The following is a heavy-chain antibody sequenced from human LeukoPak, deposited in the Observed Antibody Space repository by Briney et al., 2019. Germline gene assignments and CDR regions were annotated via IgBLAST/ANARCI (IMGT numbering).Heavy chain of an antibody. CDR1: GYTFTSYY. J-gene: IGHJ4*02. CDR2: INPSGGST. CDR3: RRDEVYRSGGSSYPDY. V-gene: IGHV1-46*03. D-gene: IGHD2-15*01. Sequence: GASVKVSCKASGYTFTSYYMHWVRQAPGQGLEWMGIINPSGGSTSYAQKFQGRVTMTRDTSTSTVYMELSSLRSEDTAVYYCRRDEVYRSGGSSYPDYWGQGTLVTVSS.